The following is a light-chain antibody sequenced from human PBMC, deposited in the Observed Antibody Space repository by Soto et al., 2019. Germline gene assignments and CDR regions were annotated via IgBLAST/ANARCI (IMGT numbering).Light chain of an antibody. CDR2: DAS. CDR3: QQRSNWPIT. CDR1: QSVNTY. J-gene: IGKJ5*01. V-gene: IGKV3-11*01. Sequence: EIVLTQSPATLSLSPGERGTLYCRASQSVNTYLAWYQQKPGQAPRLLIYDASNRATDIPARFRGSGSGTDFTLTISSLEPEDSAVYYCQQRSNWPITFGQGTRLEIK.